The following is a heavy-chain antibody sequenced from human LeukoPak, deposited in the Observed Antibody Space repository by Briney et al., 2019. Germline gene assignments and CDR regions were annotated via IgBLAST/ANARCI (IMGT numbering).Heavy chain of an antibody. CDR2: INPNSGGT. CDR1: GYTFTGYY. V-gene: IGHV1-2*02. D-gene: IGHD3-10*01. Sequence: ASVKVSCKASGYTFTGYYMHWVRQAPGQGLEWMGWINPNSGGTNYAQKFQGRVTMTRDTSISTAYMELSRLRSDDTAVYYCARGGDYYGSRGASVWFDPWGQGTLVTVSS. J-gene: IGHJ5*02. CDR3: ARGGDYYGSRGASVWFDP.